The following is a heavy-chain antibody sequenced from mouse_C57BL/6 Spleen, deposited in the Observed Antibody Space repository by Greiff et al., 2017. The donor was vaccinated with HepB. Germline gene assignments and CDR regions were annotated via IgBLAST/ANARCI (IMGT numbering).Heavy chain of an antibody. V-gene: IGHV1-50*01. CDR2: IDPSDSYT. CDR3: ARYYSYAMDY. Sequence: VQLQQPGAELVKPGASVKLSCKASGYTFTSYWMQWVKQRPGQGLEWIGEIDPSDSYTNYNQKFKGKATLTVDTSSSTAYMQLSSLTSEDSTVYYCARYYSYAMDYWGQGTSVTVSS. J-gene: IGHJ4*01. CDR1: GYTFTSYW. D-gene: IGHD1-1*01.